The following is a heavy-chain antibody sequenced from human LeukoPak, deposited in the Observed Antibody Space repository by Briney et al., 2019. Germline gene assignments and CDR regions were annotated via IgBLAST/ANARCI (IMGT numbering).Heavy chain of an antibody. CDR1: GYTFRSHW. CDR3: AKTITIFGGTYGMDV. J-gene: IGHJ6*02. D-gene: IGHD3-3*01. CDR2: IDPADSEI. V-gene: IGHV5-51*01. Sequence: GESLKISCKTSGYTFRSHWIAWVRQVPGKGLEWMGIIDPADSEIRYSPSLEGQATISVDKSNTTAFLQWTSLKASGTATYYCAKTITIFGGTYGMDVWGQGTTVSVAS.